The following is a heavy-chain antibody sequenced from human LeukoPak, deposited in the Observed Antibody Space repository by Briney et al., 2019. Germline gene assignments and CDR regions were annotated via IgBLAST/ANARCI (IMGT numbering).Heavy chain of an antibody. V-gene: IGHV3-21*01. CDR1: GFTFSSYS. CDR2: ISSSSSYI. J-gene: IGHJ4*02. CDR3: AREITMVRGVMNY. D-gene: IGHD3-10*01. Sequence: PGGSLRLSCAAPGFTFSSYSMNWVRQAPGKGLEWVSSISSSSSYIYYADSVKGRFTISRDNAKNSLYLQMNSLRAEDTAVYYCAREITMVRGVMNYWGQGTLVTVSS.